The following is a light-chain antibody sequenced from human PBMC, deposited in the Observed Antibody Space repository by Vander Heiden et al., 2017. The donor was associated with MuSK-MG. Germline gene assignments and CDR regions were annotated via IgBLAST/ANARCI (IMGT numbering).Light chain of an antibody. Sequence: SYELTQPPSVSVSPGQTARITCSGDSLPKQYAYWYQQKPGQAPVLVIYKDSERPSGIPERFSGSTSGTTVTLTISAVQAEDEADYFCQSADNSGHYVFGKGTKVTVV. V-gene: IGLV3-25*03. CDR2: KDS. J-gene: IGLJ1*01. CDR3: QSADNSGHYV. CDR1: SLPKQY.